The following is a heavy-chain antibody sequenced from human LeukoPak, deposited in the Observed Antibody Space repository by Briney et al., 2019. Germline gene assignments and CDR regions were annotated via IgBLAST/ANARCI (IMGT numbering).Heavy chain of an antibody. D-gene: IGHD3-10*01. V-gene: IGHV3-21*01. CDR1: GFTFSSYS. CDR2: ISSSDTYI. J-gene: IGHJ3*02. Sequence: GGSLRLSCAASGFTFSSYSMNWVRQAPGKGLEWVSSISSSDTYIYHADSVKGRFTISRDNAKNSLYLQMNSLRVEDTAVYYCARDGQYGSGSYGAFDIWGQGTMVTVSS. CDR3: ARDGQYGSGSYGAFDI.